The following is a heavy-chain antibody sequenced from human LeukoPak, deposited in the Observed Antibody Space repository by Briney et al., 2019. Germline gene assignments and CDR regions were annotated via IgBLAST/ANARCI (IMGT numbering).Heavy chain of an antibody. Sequence: ASVKVSCKASGYTFTSYYMHWVRQAPGQGLEWMGIINPSGGSTSYAQKFQGRVTMTRDTSTSTVYMELSSLRSEDTAVYHCAREADIAAAGGYFDYWGQGTLVIVSS. CDR3: AREADIAAAGGYFDY. D-gene: IGHD6-13*01. V-gene: IGHV1-46*01. CDR1: GYTFTSYY. CDR2: INPSGGST. J-gene: IGHJ4*02.